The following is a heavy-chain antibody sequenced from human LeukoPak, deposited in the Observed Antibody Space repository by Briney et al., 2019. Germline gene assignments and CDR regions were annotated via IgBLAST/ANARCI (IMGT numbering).Heavy chain of an antibody. J-gene: IGHJ6*02. CDR2: IYHSGST. Sequence: PSRTLSLTCAVSGGSISSGGYSWSWIRQPPGKGLEWIGYIYHSGSTYYNPSLKSRVTISVDTSKNQFSLKLSSVTAADTAVYYCARAQISYYYGMDVWGQGTTVTVSS. V-gene: IGHV4-30-2*01. D-gene: IGHD2/OR15-2a*01. CDR1: GGSISSGGYS. CDR3: ARAQISYYYGMDV.